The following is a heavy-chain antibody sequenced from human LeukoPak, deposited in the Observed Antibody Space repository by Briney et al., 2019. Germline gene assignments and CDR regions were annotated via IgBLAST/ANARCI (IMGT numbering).Heavy chain of an antibody. CDR2: IYYSGGT. V-gene: IGHV4-59*01. J-gene: IGHJ4*02. Sequence: PSETLSLTCTVSGVSDASIILYNWSWLRQPPGKGLEWIGYIYYSGGTTYNPSLKSRVTMSIDTSKNQFSLKLNSVTAADTAVYYCARLASGSYGPLTPFDYWGQGTLVTVSS. D-gene: IGHD1-26*01. CDR3: ARLASGSYGPLTPFDY. CDR1: DASIILYN.